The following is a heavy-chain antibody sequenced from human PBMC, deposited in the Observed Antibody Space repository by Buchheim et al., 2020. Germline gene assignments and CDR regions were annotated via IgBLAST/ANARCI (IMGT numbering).Heavy chain of an antibody. D-gene: IGHD2-21*02. CDR2: INGDGRNT. CDR3: AMSTDYYSD. CDR1: GFTFGIYW. V-gene: IGHV3-74*01. Sequence: EVQLVESGGGLVQPGGSLRLSCAASGFTFGIYWMHWVRHTPGKGLVWVSRINGDGRNTDYADSVKCRFTISRDNAENTLYLQMNSLRAEDTAVYYCAMSTDYYSDWGQGT. J-gene: IGHJ4*02.